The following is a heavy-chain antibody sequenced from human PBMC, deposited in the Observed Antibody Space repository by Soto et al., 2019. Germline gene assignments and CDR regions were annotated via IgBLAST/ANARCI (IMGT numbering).Heavy chain of an antibody. CDR1: GFSLSTSGVG. CDR3: PHSWSSTWDRAPLGFDY. D-gene: IGHD6-13*01. Sequence: SGPTLVNATQTLTLTCTFSGFSLSTSGVGVGWIRQPPGKALEWLALIYWDDDKRYSPSLKSRLTITKDTSKNQVVLTMTNMDPVDTATYSCPHSWSSTWDRAPLGFDYCGAGALLAV. CDR2: IYWDDDK. V-gene: IGHV2-5*02. J-gene: IGHJ4*02.